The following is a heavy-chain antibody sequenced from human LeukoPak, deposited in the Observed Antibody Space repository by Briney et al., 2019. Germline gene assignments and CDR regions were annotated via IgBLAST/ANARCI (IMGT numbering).Heavy chain of an antibody. CDR1: GFTFSSYS. V-gene: IGHV3-48*04. CDR2: ISSSGSTI. D-gene: IGHD6-13*01. J-gene: IGHJ6*03. CDR3: ARGFSSSYYMDV. Sequence: GGSLRLSCAASGFTFSSYSMNWVRQAPGKGLEWVSYISSSGSTIYYADSVKGRFTISRDNAKNSLYLQMNSLRAEDTAVYYCARGFSSSYYMDVWGKGTTVTISS.